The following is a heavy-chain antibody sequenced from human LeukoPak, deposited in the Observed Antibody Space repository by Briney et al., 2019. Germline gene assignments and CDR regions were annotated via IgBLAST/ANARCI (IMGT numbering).Heavy chain of an antibody. D-gene: IGHD1-26*01. V-gene: IGHV3-30-3*01. Sequence: HPGGSLRLSCAASGFTFSSYAMHWVRQAPGKGLEWVAVISYDGSNKYYADSVKGRFTISRDNSKNTLYLQMNSLRAEDTAVYYCAKDIGGIVPSYFQHWGQGTLVTVSS. CDR1: GFTFSSYA. CDR2: ISYDGSNK. CDR3: AKDIGGIVPSYFQH. J-gene: IGHJ1*01.